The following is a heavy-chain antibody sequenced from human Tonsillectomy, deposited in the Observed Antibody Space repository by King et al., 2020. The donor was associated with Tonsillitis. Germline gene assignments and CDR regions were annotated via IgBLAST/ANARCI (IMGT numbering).Heavy chain of an antibody. Sequence: VQLQESGPGLVKPSKTLSLTCTVSGGSISSYYWSWIRQPPGKGLEWIGYISYSGSTNYNPSLKSRVTVSLDTSKNQFSLKLSSVTAADTAVYYCARGMTFFDYWGQETLVTVSS. D-gene: IGHD3-10*01. V-gene: IGHV4-59*01. CDR3: ARGMTFFDY. J-gene: IGHJ4*02. CDR2: ISYSGST. CDR1: GGSISSYY.